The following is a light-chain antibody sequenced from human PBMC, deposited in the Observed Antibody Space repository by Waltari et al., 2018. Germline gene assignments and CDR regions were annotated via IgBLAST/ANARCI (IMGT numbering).Light chain of an antibody. CDR3: HQYYNIPFT. CDR1: QSVLYSSNNKNY. Sequence: DIVMTQSPDSPAVSLGERATIHCKSSQSVLYSSNNKNYLAWYQQKPGQPPKLLIYWASTRESGVPDRLSGSGSGTDFTLTISSLQAEDVAVYYCHQYYNIPFTFGPGTKVDIK. J-gene: IGKJ3*01. V-gene: IGKV4-1*01. CDR2: WAS.